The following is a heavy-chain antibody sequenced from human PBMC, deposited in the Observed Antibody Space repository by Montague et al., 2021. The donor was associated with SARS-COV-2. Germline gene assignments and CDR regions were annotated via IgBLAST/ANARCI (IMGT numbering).Heavy chain of an antibody. D-gene: IGHD5-18*01. Sequence: SLRLSCAASGFTFSSYAMHWIRQAPGKGLEWVAVISYDGSNKYYADSVKGRFTISRDNSKNTLYLQMNSLRAEDTALYYCARGRGYSYGDRFDYWGQGTLVTVSS. CDR3: ARGRGYSYGDRFDY. CDR2: ISYDGSNK. CDR1: GFTFSSYA. J-gene: IGHJ4*02. V-gene: IGHV3-30-3*01.